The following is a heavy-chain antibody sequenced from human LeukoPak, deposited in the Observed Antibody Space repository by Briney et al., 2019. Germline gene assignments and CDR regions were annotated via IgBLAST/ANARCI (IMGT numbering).Heavy chain of an antibody. Sequence: GGSLRLSCAASGFTFSSYAMHWVRQAPGKGLEWVAVISYDGSNKYYADSVKGRFTISRDNSKNTLYLQMNSLRAEDTALYYCARWDGGDEGRLRYWGQGTLVTVSS. V-gene: IGHV3-30-3*01. CDR2: ISYDGSNK. J-gene: IGHJ4*02. CDR1: GFTFSSYA. D-gene: IGHD2-21*02. CDR3: ARWDGGDEGRLRY.